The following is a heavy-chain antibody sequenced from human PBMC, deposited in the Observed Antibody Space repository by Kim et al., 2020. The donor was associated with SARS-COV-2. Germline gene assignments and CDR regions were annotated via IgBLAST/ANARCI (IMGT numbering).Heavy chain of an antibody. CDR1: GGSISSYY. CDR3: ARTPLFRAFDI. D-gene: IGHD3-10*01. V-gene: IGHV4-59*01. Sequence: SETLSLTCTVSGGSISSYYWSWIRQPPGKGLEWIGYIYYSGSTNYNPSLKSRVTISVDTSKTQFSLKLSSVTAADTAVYYCARTPLFRAFDIWGQGTMVTDSS. CDR2: IYYSGST. J-gene: IGHJ3*02.